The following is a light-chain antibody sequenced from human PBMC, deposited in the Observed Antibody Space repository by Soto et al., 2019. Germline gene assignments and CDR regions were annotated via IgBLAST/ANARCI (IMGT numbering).Light chain of an antibody. J-gene: IGKJ2*01. CDR2: DTS. V-gene: IGKV3-15*01. Sequence: EIVMTQSPATLSVSPGERATLSCRASQSVSSNLAWYQHKPGQAPRLLIYDTSTRATGISARFSGSGSGTEFTLTISSLQSEDFAIYYCQQYNNWPPYTFGQGTRLEIK. CDR1: QSVSSN. CDR3: QQYNNWPPYT.